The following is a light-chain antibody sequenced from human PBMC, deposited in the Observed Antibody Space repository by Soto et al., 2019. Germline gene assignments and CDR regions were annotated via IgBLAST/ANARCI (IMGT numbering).Light chain of an antibody. CDR3: ETWNSNTRV. J-gene: IGLJ3*02. V-gene: IGLV4-60*03. CDR2: LESSGSQ. CDR1: SEHRSYI. Sequence: QSVLTQSSSASASLGSSVNLNCTLSSEHRSYIIAWHQQQPGKAPRFLMRLESSGSQNKGSGVPDRFSGSSSGAARYLTISNLQSEDEADYYCETWNSNTRVFGGGTKVTVL.